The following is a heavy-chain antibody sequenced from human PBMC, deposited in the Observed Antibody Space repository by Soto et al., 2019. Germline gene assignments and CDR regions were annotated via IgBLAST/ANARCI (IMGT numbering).Heavy chain of an antibody. J-gene: IGHJ6*02. V-gene: IGHV4-31*01. CDR3: TRDRGFGMDV. Sequence: QVPLQASGPGLVKPSQTVSLTCNVSGGSISGGRYYWNWIRQHPGKGLEWIRNIYDNGITYYNPSHNSQVTISEDTSKNHYSLRLSSVTAAETSVYYCTRDRGFGMDVGGQGTRVSVSS. CDR2: IYDNGIT. CDR1: GGSISGGRYY.